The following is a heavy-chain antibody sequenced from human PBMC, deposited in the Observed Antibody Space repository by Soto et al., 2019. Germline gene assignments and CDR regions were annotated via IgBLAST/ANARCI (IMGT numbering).Heavy chain of an antibody. Sequence: GGTLRLPCVASGCTFSDHAMPSVRQAPGKGLEWVATISATGGNIEYTDSLKGRFTISRDNSKNTLYLQLNGLTSDDTAVHYCAKVAGGLGYFDLWGRGTLVTVSS. V-gene: IGHV3-23*01. J-gene: IGHJ2*01. CDR2: ISATGGNI. CDR3: AKVAGGLGYFDL. CDR1: GCTFSDHA. D-gene: IGHD3-16*01.